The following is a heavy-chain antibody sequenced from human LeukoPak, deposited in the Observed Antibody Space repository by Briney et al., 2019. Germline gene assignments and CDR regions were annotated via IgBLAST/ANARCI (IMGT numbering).Heavy chain of an antibody. CDR1: GFTFSSYA. J-gene: IGHJ4*02. CDR2: SGSGGTT. D-gene: IGHD4-17*01. V-gene: IGHV3-23*01. Sequence: GGSLRLSCAASGFTFSSYAMTWVRQAPGKGLEWVSGSGSGGTTYYADSVKGRFTISRDNSQNTLYLQMNSLRPEDTAVYYCAKGGASVTRYVDYWGQGTLVTVSS. CDR3: AKGGASVTRYVDY.